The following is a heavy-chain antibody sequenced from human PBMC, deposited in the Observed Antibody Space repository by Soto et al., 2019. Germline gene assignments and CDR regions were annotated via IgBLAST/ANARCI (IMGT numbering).Heavy chain of an antibody. CDR1: GGSFSGYY. V-gene: IGHV4-34*01. CDR3: ARAVVATTPFDY. D-gene: IGHD5-12*01. CDR2: INHSGST. Sequence: SETLSLTCAVYGGSFSGYYWSWIRQPPGKGLEWIGEINHSGSTNYNPSLKSRVTISVDTSKNQFSLRLSSVTAADTAVYYCARAVVATTPFDYWGQGTLVTVSS. J-gene: IGHJ4*02.